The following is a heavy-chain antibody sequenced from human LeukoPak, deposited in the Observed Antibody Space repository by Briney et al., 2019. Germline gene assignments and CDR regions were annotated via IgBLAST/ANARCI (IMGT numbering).Heavy chain of an antibody. D-gene: IGHD3-10*01. Sequence: WASVKVSCKASGYTFTSYAMNWVRQAPGQGLEWMGWINTNTGNPTYAQGFTGRFVFSLDTSVSTAYLQISSLKAEDTAVYYCARAFVRGVSYYYYYYMDVWGKGTTVTVSS. V-gene: IGHV7-4-1*02. CDR2: INTNTGNP. CDR1: GYTFTSYA. J-gene: IGHJ6*03. CDR3: ARAFVRGVSYYYYYYMDV.